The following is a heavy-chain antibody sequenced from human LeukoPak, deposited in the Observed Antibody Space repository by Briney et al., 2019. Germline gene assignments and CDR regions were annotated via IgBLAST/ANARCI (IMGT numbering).Heavy chain of an antibody. V-gene: IGHV4-59*01. Sequence: PSETLSLTCTVSGGSISSYYWSWIRQPPGKGLEWIGYIYYSGSTNYNPSLKSRVTISVDTSKNQFSLKLSSVTAADTAVYYCARTSLAIFGSYYYYMDVWGKGTTDTVSS. D-gene: IGHD2-21*01. J-gene: IGHJ6*03. CDR2: IYYSGST. CDR3: ARTSLAIFGSYYYYMDV. CDR1: GGSISSYY.